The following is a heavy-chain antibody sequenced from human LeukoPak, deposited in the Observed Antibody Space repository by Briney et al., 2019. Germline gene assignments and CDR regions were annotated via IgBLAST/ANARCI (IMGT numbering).Heavy chain of an antibody. CDR2: ITNDGSST. CDR3: ARGGVVAAFDY. V-gene: IGHV3-74*01. Sequence: GGSLRLSCAASGFTLSDYWMHWVRQAPGKGVVWVSHITNDGSSTNYADPVKGRFTISRDSAKNTLYLQMNSLRAEDTAVYYCARGGVVAAFDYWGQGTLVTVSS. J-gene: IGHJ4*02. CDR1: GFTLSDYW. D-gene: IGHD2-15*01.